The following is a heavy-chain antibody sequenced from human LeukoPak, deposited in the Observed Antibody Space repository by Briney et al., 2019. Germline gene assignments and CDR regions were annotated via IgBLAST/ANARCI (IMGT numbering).Heavy chain of an antibody. CDR2: IYYSGST. CDR1: GGSFSGYY. D-gene: IGHD4-17*01. CDR3: ASTGLHGDFDY. Sequence: SETLSLTCAVYGGSFSGYYWSWIRQPPGKGLEWIGYIYYSGSTNYNPSLKSRVTISVDTSKNQFSLKLSSVTAADTAVYYCASTGLHGDFDYWGQGTLVTVSS. J-gene: IGHJ4*02. V-gene: IGHV4-59*01.